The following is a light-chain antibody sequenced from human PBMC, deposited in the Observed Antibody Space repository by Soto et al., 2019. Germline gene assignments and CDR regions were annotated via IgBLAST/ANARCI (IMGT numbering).Light chain of an antibody. Sequence: EIVLTQSPATLSLSPGERATLSCRASQSVSNYLAWFQQKPGQAPRPLIYDASNRATGIPARCSGSGSGTDFTLTISSLEPEDFAVYYCQQRSSWPLLTFGGGTKVEI. J-gene: IGKJ4*01. V-gene: IGKV3-11*01. CDR3: QQRSSWPLLT. CDR1: QSVSNY. CDR2: DAS.